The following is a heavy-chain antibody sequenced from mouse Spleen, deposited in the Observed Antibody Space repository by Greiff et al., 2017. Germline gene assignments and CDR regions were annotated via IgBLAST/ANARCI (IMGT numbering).Heavy chain of an antibody. CDR1: GYSITSGYY. V-gene: IGHV3-6*01. J-gene: IGHJ3*01. CDR2: ISYDGSN. Sequence: EVKLEESGPGLVKPSQSLSLTCSVTGYSITSGYYWNWIRQFPGNKLEWMGYISYDGSNNYNPSLKNRISITRDTSKNQFFLKLNSVTTEDTATYYCAREGAFTTGAWFAYWGQGTLVTVSA. D-gene: IGHD1-1*01. CDR3: AREGAFTTGAWFAY.